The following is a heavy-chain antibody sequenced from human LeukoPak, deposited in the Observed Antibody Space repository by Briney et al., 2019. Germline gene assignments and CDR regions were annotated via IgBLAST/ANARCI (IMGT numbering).Heavy chain of an antibody. CDR1: GYTFTIYG. CDR3: ARGGRGVWGSYRPFDY. Sequence: GASVTVSCKASGYTFTIYGISWVRQAPGQGLEWMGWISAYNGNTNYAQKLQGRVTITTDTSTSTAYMELRSLRSDDTAVYYCARGGRGVWGSYRPFDYWGQGTLVTVSS. CDR2: ISAYNGNT. V-gene: IGHV1-18*01. J-gene: IGHJ4*02. D-gene: IGHD3-16*02.